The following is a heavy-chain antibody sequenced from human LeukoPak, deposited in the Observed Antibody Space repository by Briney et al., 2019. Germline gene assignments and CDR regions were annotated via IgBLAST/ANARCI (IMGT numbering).Heavy chain of an antibody. CDR1: GFTFSSYS. D-gene: IGHD1-26*01. CDR2: ISSSSSYI. J-gene: IGHJ4*02. V-gene: IGHV3-21*01. CDR3: AREIQSGSYPSFDY. Sequence: GFLRLSCAASGFTFSSYSMNWVRQAPGKGLEWVSSISSSSSYIYYADSVKGRFTISRDNAKNSLYLQMNSLRAEDTAVYYCAREIQSGSYPSFDYWGQGTLVTVSS.